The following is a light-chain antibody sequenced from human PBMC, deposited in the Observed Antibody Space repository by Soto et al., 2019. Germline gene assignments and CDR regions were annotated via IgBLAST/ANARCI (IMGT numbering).Light chain of an antibody. CDR3: LQHNVFPRT. J-gene: IGKJ1*01. V-gene: IGKV1-17*01. CDR1: QAIRND. Sequence: DIQMTQSPSSLSASVGDRVTITCRASQAIRNDLAWYQQKPRRAPKRLIYGSSSLQSGVPSRFSGRGSGTEFTLTISSLQPEDFATYYCLQHNVFPRTFGQGTKVDIK. CDR2: GSS.